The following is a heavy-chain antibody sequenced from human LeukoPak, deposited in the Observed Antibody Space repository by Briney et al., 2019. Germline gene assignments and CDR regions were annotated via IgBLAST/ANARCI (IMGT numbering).Heavy chain of an antibody. V-gene: IGHV3-74*01. D-gene: IGHD1-1*01. CDR3: AKGGTHWPTGYYYMDV. CDR2: IHKDGHNT. Sequence: GGSLRLSCASSVFTFSEYWMHWVRQAPGKGLMWVSRIHKDGHNTWYADSVKGRFTISRDNSKNTLYLQMNSLRAEDTAVYYCAKGGTHWPTGYYYMDVWGKGTTVTVSS. J-gene: IGHJ6*03. CDR1: VFTFSEYW.